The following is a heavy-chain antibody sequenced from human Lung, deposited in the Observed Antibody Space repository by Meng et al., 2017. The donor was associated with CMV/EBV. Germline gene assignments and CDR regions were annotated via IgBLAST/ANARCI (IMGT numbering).Heavy chain of an antibody. J-gene: IGHJ5*02. V-gene: IGHV4-39*01. CDR3: ASPSPHYDT. Sequence: SSVRGGPNRSHSYYWGWVRQPTGEGLEWIGSIYYTGNTYQNPPLKSRVIMSVDTSKNQFSLELTSVTAADTAVYYCASPSPHYDTWGQGTLVTVSS. CDR2: IYYTGNT. D-gene: IGHD3-9*01. CDR1: GGPNRSHSYY.